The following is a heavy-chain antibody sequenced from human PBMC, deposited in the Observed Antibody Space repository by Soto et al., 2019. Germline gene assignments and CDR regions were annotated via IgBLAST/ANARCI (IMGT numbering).Heavy chain of an antibody. CDR1: GFTFSDYS. V-gene: IGHV3-72*01. CDR3: SRVRDYTPDY. Sequence: EVQLSESGGGLVQPGGSLRLSCAASGFTFSDYSMGWVRQAPGKGLEWIGRIRNKPRSYTTEYAASVKGRFTISRDDSKSSLYLQMNSLKTEDTAVYYCSRVRDYTPDYWGQGTLVTVSS. D-gene: IGHD4-4*01. CDR2: IRNKPRSYTT. J-gene: IGHJ4*02.